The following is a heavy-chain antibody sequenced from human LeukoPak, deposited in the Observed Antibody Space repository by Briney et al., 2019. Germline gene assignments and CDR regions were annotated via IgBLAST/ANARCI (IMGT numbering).Heavy chain of an antibody. CDR1: GFTFSNAW. D-gene: IGHD3-9*01. CDR2: IKSKTDGGTT. Sequence: GGSLRLSCAASGFTFSNAWMSWVRHAPGKGLEWVGRIKSKTDGGTTDYAAPVKGRFTISRDDSKNTLYLQMNSLKTEDTAVYYCTTDKDYDILTGYTYFDYWGQGTLVTVSS. V-gene: IGHV3-15*01. CDR3: TTDKDYDILTGYTYFDY. J-gene: IGHJ4*02.